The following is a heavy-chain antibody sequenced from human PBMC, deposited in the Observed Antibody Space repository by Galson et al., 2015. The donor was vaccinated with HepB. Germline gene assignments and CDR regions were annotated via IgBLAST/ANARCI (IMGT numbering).Heavy chain of an antibody. CDR3: ARGVRP. V-gene: IGHV3-7*01. J-gene: IGHJ4*02. CDR1: GLSFGGDW. CDR2: INEDGSRK. Sequence: SLRLSCADSGLSFGGDWLSWIRQPPGKGLEWVAFINEDGSRKDYLDSVKGRFTISRDNAENSLYLQMNSLRVEDTAVYYCARGVRPWGQGTLVTVSS.